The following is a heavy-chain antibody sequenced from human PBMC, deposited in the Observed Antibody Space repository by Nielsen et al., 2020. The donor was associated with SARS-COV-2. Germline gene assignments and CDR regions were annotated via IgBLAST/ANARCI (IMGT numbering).Heavy chain of an antibody. CDR3: AREDYDILTGYFKGMDV. D-gene: IGHD3-9*01. CDR1: GFMFSTYG. J-gene: IGHJ6*02. CDR2: ISYDGSYK. V-gene: IGHV3-30*03. Sequence: GGSLRLSCAASGFMFSTYGMHWVRQAPGKGLEWVAVISYDGSYKYSADSVKGRFTISRDNSKNTLYLQMNSLRAEDTAVYYCAREDYDILTGYFKGMDVWGQGTTVTVSS.